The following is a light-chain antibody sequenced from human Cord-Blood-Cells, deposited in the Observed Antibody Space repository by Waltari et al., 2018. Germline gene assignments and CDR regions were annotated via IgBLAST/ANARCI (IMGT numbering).Light chain of an antibody. CDR3: QQYGSSPGIT. Sequence: EIVLTQSPGPLSLSPGERATLSCRASQSVSSSYLAWYQQKPGQAPRPLIYGASSRATGIPDRFSGSGSGTDFTLTISRLEPEDFAVYYCQQYGSSPGITFGQGTRLEIK. CDR2: GAS. J-gene: IGKJ5*01. CDR1: QSVSSSY. V-gene: IGKV3-20*01.